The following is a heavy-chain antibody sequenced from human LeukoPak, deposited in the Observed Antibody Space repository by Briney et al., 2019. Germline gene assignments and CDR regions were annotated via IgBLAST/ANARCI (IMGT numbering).Heavy chain of an antibody. J-gene: IGHJ4*02. V-gene: IGHV4-4*07. CDR2: IYFSGST. CDR1: GGSISSYY. D-gene: IGHD4-11*01. CDR3: AREPPQYLFDY. Sequence: PSETLSLTCTVSGGSISSYYWSWIRQPAGKGLEWIGRIYFSGSTTYNPSLKSRVTMSIDTSKNQFSLKLSSVTAADTAIYYCAREPPQYLFDYWGQGILVTVSS.